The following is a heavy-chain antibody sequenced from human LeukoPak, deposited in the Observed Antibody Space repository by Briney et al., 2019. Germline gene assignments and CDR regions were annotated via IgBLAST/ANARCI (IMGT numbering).Heavy chain of an antibody. D-gene: IGHD1-26*01. Sequence: ASVKVSCKASGGAFNSYALSWVRQAPGQGLEWMGWISTYNAKTKYAQNLQGRVAMTTDTTTSTVYMELRSLTSDDTAVYYCARDTGSNFFDPWGQGTLVTVAS. V-gene: IGHV1-18*01. CDR3: ARDTGSNFFDP. J-gene: IGHJ5*02. CDR1: GGAFNSYA. CDR2: ISTYNAKT.